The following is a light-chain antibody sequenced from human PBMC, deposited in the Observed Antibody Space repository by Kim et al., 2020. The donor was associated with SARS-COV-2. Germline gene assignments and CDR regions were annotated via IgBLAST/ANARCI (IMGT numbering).Light chain of an antibody. J-gene: IGLJ3*02. CDR3: AVWDDGLKQGV. V-gene: IGLV1-44*01. CDR1: SSNIGSNN. CDR2: SNN. Sequence: ELTQPPSASGTPGQRVTISWSGSSSNIGSNNVVWYQQLPGAAPNPLIYSNNQRPSGIPDRCSGSRSGTSASLAISGLQSGDEADYYCAVWDDGLKQGVFGGGTQLTVL.